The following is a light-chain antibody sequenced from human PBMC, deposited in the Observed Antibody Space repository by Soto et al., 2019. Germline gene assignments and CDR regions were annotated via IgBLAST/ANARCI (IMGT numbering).Light chain of an antibody. V-gene: IGKV3-15*01. CDR1: QSVSSN. CDR3: QQYNNWPYT. Sequence: EIVMTQSPATLAVSPGERAALSCRASQSVSSNFAWYQQKPGQAPRLLIYGASSRATGTPARFSGSGSGTEFTPTISSLQSEDFAVYYCQQYNNWPYTCGLGTKLEMK. J-gene: IGKJ2*01. CDR2: GAS.